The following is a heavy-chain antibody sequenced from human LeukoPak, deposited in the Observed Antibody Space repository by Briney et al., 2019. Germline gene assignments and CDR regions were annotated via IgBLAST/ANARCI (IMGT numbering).Heavy chain of an antibody. D-gene: IGHD6-19*01. CDR3: ARDAVAGIDY. J-gene: IGHJ4*02. Sequence: GRSLRLSCAASGFTFSSYGMHWARQAPGKGLEWVAVIWYDGSNKYYADSVKGRFTISRDNSKNTLYLQMNSPRAEDTSVYYCARDAVAGIDYWGQGTLVTVSS. CDR2: IWYDGSNK. V-gene: IGHV3-33*01. CDR1: GFTFSSYG.